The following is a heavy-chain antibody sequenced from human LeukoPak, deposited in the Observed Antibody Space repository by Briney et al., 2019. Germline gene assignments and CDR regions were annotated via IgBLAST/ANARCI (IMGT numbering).Heavy chain of an antibody. D-gene: IGHD3-3*01. CDR2: ISSSGSSI. V-gene: IGHV3-11*01. CDR1: GFNFSDFY. Sequence: PGGSPRLSCAGTGFNFSDFYMSWIRQAPGKGLEWVAYISSSGSSIYYTDSVRGRFTISRDNAKNSLFLQMNSLRPEDTAVYYCARGKRRFWFDPWGQGTLVTVSS. J-gene: IGHJ5*02. CDR3: ARGKRRFWFDP.